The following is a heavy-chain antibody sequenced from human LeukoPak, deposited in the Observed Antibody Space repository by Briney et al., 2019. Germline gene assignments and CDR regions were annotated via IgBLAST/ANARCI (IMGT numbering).Heavy chain of an antibody. J-gene: IGHJ4*02. CDR2: IYYSGNT. CDR3: ASRARGTYLYYFDY. V-gene: IGHV4-39*01. CDR1: GGSISSSNYY. D-gene: IGHD1-26*01. Sequence: PSETLSLTCTVSGGSISSSNYYWGWIRQPPGKGLEWIGRIYYSGNTYYNPSLKSRVTISVDTSKNQFSLRLSSVTAADTAVYYCASRARGTYLYYFDYWGQGTLVSVSS.